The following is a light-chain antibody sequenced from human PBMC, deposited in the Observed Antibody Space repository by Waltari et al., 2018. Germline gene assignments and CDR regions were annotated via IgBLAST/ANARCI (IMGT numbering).Light chain of an antibody. CDR2: SNH. Sequence: QSVLTQPPSVSGTPGQRVTITCSGSRSNLGTNNVNWYQQVPGTAPKPLHFSNHHRASGFPDRFAGSKSGTAACLAISGVQSEDEADYFCAAWDDSLNGLFGGGTKLTVL. CDR1: RSNLGTNN. J-gene: IGLJ2*01. V-gene: IGLV1-44*01. CDR3: AAWDDSLNGL.